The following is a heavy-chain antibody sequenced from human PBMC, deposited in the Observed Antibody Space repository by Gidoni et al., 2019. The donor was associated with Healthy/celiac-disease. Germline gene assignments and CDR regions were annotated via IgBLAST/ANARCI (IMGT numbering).Heavy chain of an antibody. CDR1: GLTFSSYA. J-gene: IGHJ4*02. CDR2: ISYDGSNK. D-gene: IGHD5-12*01. V-gene: IGHV3-30-3*01. CDR3: ARAGWDGYNHFDY. Sequence: QVQLVESGGGVVQPGRSLRISCAASGLTFSSYAMHWVRQAPGKGREWLAVISYDGSNKYDADSVKGRFTISRDNSKNTLYLQMNSLRAEDTAVYYCARAGWDGYNHFDYWGQGTLVTVSS.